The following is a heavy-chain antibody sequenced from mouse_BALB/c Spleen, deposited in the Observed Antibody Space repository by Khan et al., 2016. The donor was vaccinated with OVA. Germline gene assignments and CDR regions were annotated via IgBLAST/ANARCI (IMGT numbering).Heavy chain of an antibody. D-gene: IGHD2-14*01. CDR3: ARVGYNGTMDY. J-gene: IGHJ4*01. CDR1: GYTFKTNG. CDR2: INPYTGEP. Sequence: QVQLKESGPELKKPGETVKISCKASGYTFKTNGMNWVKQAPGKGLKWMGWINPYTGEPIYAGDFKGRFAFSLETSASTAYLQINHLKNEDTATYFCARVGYNGTMDYWGQGTSVTVSS. V-gene: IGHV9-3-1*01.